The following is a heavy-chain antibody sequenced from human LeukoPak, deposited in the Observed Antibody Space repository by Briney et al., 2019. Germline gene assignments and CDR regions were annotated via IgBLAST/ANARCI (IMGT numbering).Heavy chain of an antibody. J-gene: IGHJ4*02. Sequence: GGSLRLSCAASGFTFSNFGMSWVRQAPGKGLEWVSTILGSGSSRYYTDSVKGRFTISRGNSKSTLYLQMNSLNSEDTAVYYCARGRYSYGYDDYWGQGTLVTVSS. D-gene: IGHD5-18*01. CDR3: ARGRYSYGYDDY. CDR2: ILGSGSSR. V-gene: IGHV3-23*01. CDR1: GFTFSNFG.